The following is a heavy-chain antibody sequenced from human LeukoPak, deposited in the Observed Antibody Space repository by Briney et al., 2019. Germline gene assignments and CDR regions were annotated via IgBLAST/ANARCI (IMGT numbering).Heavy chain of an antibody. J-gene: IGHJ5*02. Sequence: SETLSLTCTVSGGSISSYYWSWIRQPPGKGLEWIGYIYYSGSTNYNPSLKSRVTISVDTSKNQFSLKLSSVTAADTAVYYCAREGDNYGNWFDPWGQGTLVTVSS. CDR3: AREGDNYGNWFDP. CDR1: GGSISSYY. V-gene: IGHV4-59*01. CDR2: IYYSGST. D-gene: IGHD5-18*01.